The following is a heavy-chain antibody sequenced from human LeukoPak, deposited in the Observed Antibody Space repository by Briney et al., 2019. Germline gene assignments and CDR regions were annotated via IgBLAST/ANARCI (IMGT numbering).Heavy chain of an antibody. CDR2: IKSKTDGGTT. CDR3: TTEGYCSGGDCYSYDN. Sequence: PGGSLRLSCAASGFTFNSAWLSWVRQGPGKGLEWVGRIKSKTDGGTTDYAAPVKGRFTLSRDDSKNKVYLQMNSLKTEDTAVYYCTTEGYCSGGDCYSYDNWGQGTLVTVSS. V-gene: IGHV3-15*01. D-gene: IGHD2-15*01. CDR1: GFTFNSAW. J-gene: IGHJ4*02.